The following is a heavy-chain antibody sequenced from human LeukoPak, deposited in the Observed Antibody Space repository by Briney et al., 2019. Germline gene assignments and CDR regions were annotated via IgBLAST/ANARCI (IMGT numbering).Heavy chain of an antibody. D-gene: IGHD3-22*01. CDR2: INSDGSST. V-gene: IGHV3-74*01. Sequence: PGGSLRLSCAASGFTFSSYWMHWVRQAPGKGLVWVSRINSDGSSTSYADSVKGRFTISRDNAKNTLYLQMNSLRAEDTAVYYCAVKGYYYDSSGYYYYFDYWGQGTLVTVSS. J-gene: IGHJ4*02. CDR1: GFTFSSYW. CDR3: AVKGYYYDSSGYYYYFDY.